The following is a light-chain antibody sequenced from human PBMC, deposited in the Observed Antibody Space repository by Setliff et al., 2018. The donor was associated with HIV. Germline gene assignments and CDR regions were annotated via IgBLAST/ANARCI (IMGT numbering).Light chain of an antibody. CDR2: AVG. CDR1: SSDVGDYNY. V-gene: IGLV2-14*01. Sequence: SVLTQPASVSGSPGQSITISCTGTSSDVGDYNYVSWYQQHPGKAPKLIIYAVGNRPSGVSSRFSGSKSGNTASLTISGLQAEDEADYYCSSYTSSNTPYVFGTGTKVTVL. J-gene: IGLJ1*01. CDR3: SSYTSSNTPYV.